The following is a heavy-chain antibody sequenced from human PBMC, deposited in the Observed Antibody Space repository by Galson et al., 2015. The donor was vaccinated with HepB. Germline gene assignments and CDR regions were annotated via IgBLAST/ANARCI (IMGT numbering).Heavy chain of an antibody. V-gene: IGHV3-33*01. D-gene: IGHD2-2*01. Sequence: SLRLSCAASGFTFSSYGMHWVRQAPGKGLEWVAVIWYDGSNKYYADSVKGRFTISRDNSKNTLYLQMNSLRAEDTAVYYCARDLCSTSCPYFDYWGQGTLVTVSS. CDR1: GFTFSSYG. J-gene: IGHJ4*02. CDR3: ARDLCSTSCPYFDY. CDR2: IWYDGSNK.